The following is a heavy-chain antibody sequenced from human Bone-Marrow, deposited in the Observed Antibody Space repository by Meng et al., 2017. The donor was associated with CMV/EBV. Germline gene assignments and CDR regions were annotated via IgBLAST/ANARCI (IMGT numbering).Heavy chain of an antibody. Sequence: ASVKVSCKASGYTFTGYYMHWVRQAPGQGLEWMGWINPNSGGTNYAQKFQGRVTMTRDTSISTAYMELSRLRSDDTVVYYCARDGGGIAARLPYYGMDVWGQGTTVTVSS. CDR3: ARDGGGIAARLPYYGMDV. J-gene: IGHJ6*02. CDR2: INPNSGGT. D-gene: IGHD6-6*01. V-gene: IGHV1-2*02. CDR1: GYTFTGYY.